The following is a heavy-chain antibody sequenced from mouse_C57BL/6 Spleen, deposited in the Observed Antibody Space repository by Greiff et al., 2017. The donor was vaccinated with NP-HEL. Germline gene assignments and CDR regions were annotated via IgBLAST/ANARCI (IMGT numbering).Heavy chain of an antibody. J-gene: IGHJ1*03. D-gene: IGHD2-4*01. V-gene: IGHV1-64*01. Sequence: VQLQQPGAELVKPGASVKLSCKASGYTFTSYWMHWVKQRPGQGLEWIGMIHPNSGSTNYNEKFKSKATLTVDKSSSTAYMQLSSLTSEDSAVYYCAREGFDDYDLYWYFDVWGTGTTVTVSS. CDR1: GYTFTSYW. CDR3: AREGFDDYDLYWYFDV. CDR2: IHPNSGST.